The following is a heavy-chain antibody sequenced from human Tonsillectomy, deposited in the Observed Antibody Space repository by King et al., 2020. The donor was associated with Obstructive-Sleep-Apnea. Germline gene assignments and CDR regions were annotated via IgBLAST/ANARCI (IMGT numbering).Heavy chain of an antibody. CDR3: ARDANSRCVYYSDS. J-gene: IGHJ5*01. V-gene: IGHV4-39*07. CDR2: IYNSGTT. D-gene: IGHD3-10*01. CDR1: GVSISSSSYY. Sequence: QLQESGPGLVKPSETLSLTCSVSGVSISSSSYYWGWSRQPPGKGLEWIGNIYNSGTTHYNPSLRSRVTISVDTSKNQFSLKLSSVTVADTAVYYCARDANSRCVYYSDSWGLGTLAT.